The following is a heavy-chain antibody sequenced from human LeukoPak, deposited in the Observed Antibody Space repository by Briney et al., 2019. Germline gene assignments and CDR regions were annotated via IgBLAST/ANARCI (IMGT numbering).Heavy chain of an antibody. Sequence: GGSLRLSCTASGFTFSSYEMHWVREATGKGLDWVSYISGSGSIIYYADSVKGRFTVSRDNAKNTLYVQMDSLIVGDTAVYYCARDLDTSSSSPGYWGQGTLVTVSS. CDR1: GFTFSSYE. D-gene: IGHD6-6*01. CDR2: ISGSGSII. J-gene: IGHJ4*02. CDR3: ARDLDTSSSSPGY. V-gene: IGHV3-48*03.